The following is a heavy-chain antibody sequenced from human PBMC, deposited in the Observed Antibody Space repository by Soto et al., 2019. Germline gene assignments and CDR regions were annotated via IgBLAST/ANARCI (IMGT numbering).Heavy chain of an antibody. Sequence: QVQLQQWGAGLLKPSETLSLTCAVYGGSFSGYYWSWIRQPPGKGLEWIGEINHSGSTNYNPSLKSRGTLTVDHSKNQVPLELSPVAAGDPAGDCCCRGIARAGGFDPWGQGTLVTVSS. J-gene: IGHJ5*02. CDR3: CRGIARAGGFDP. D-gene: IGHD6-19*01. CDR2: INHSGST. CDR1: GGSFSGYY. V-gene: IGHV4-34*01.